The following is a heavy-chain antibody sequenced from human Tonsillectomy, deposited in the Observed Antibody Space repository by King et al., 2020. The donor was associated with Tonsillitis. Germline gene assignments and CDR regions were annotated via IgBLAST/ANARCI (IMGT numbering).Heavy chain of an antibody. CDR1: GGSISSSSYY. CDR3: ARLTVIYGMDV. Sequence: QLQESGPGLVKPSETLSLTCTVSGGSISSSSYYWCWIRQPPGKGLGWIGSIYYSGSTYYNPSLESRVTISVDTSKNTFPLKLSSVTAADTAVYYCARLTVIYGMDVWGQGTTVTVSS. V-gene: IGHV4-39*01. CDR2: IYYSGST. D-gene: IGHD4-17*01. J-gene: IGHJ6*02.